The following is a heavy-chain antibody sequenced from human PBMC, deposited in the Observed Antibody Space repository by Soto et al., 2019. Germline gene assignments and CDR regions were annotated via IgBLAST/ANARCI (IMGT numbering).Heavy chain of an antibody. CDR3: ARVTLFSTYYYYGIDV. CDR2: IYPGDSDT. Sequence: PGESLKISCKGSGYSFTSYWIGWVRQMPGKGLEWMGIIYPGDSDTRYSPSFQGQVTISADKSISTAYLQWSSLKASDTAMYYCARVTLFSTYYYYGIDVWGQGTTVTV. D-gene: IGHD2-15*01. J-gene: IGHJ6*02. CDR1: GYSFTSYW. V-gene: IGHV5-51*01.